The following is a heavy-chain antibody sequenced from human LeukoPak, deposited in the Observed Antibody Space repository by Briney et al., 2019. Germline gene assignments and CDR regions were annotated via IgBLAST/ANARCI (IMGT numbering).Heavy chain of an antibody. J-gene: IGHJ4*02. CDR2: ISYDGSNK. Sequence: GGSLRLSCAASGSTFSSYGMHWVRQAPGKGLEWVAVISYDGSNKYYADSVKGRFTISRDNSKNTLYLQMNSLRAEDTAVYYCAKEDYGAGGPDYWGQGTLVTVSS. V-gene: IGHV3-30*18. D-gene: IGHD4-17*01. CDR1: GSTFSSYG. CDR3: AKEDYGAGGPDY.